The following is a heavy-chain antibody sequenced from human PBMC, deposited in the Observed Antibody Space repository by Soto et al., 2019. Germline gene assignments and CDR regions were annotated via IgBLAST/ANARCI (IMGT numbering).Heavy chain of an antibody. CDR2: IKSKTDGGTT. J-gene: IGHJ4*02. CDR3: TTAYQWDFWSEIPGDY. CDR1: GFTFSNAW. V-gene: IGHV3-15*01. Sequence: EVQLVESGGGLVKPGGSLRLSCAASGFTFSNAWMSWVRQAPGKGLEWVGRIKSKTDGGTTDYAAPVKGRFTISRDDSKNTLYLQMNSLQTEGTAVYYCTTAYQWDFWSEIPGDYWGQGTLVTVSS. D-gene: IGHD3-3*01.